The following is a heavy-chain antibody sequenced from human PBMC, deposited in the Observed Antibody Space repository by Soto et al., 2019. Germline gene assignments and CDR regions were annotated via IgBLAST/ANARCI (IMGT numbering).Heavy chain of an antibody. CDR2: MYNSGST. J-gene: IGHJ4*02. CDR1: GVSISGGGYR. D-gene: IGHD1-26*01. CDR3: ARGGDTTKVDF. Sequence: QVQLQESGPGLVKPSQTLSLTCTVSGVSISGGGYRWSWIRQHSGEGREWIGFMYNSGSTSYHPSLKSRATTSVKTSTNQYSLNLSSVTAANTAVYYCARGGDTTKVDFWGQGTLVTVSS. V-gene: IGHV4-31*03.